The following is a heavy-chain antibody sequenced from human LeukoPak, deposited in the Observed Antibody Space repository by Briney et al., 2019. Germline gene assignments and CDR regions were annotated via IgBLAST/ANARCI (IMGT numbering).Heavy chain of an antibody. D-gene: IGHD2-2*02. V-gene: IGHV3-30*18. CDR3: AKAQAGDCSSTSCYTFDY. Sequence: QAGGSLRLSCAASGFTFSSYGMHWVRQAPGKGLEWVAVISYDGSNKYYADSVKGRFTISRDNSKNTLYLQMNSLRAGDTAVYYCAKAQAGDCSSTSCYTFDYWGQGTLVTVSS. J-gene: IGHJ4*02. CDR1: GFTFSSYG. CDR2: ISYDGSNK.